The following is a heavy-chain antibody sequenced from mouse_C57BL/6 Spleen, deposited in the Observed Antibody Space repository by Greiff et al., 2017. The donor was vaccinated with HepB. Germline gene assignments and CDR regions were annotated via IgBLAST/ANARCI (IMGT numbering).Heavy chain of an antibody. V-gene: IGHV1-64*01. CDR2: IHPNSGST. Sequence: QVQLQQSGAELVKPGASVKLSCKASGYTFTSYWMHWVKQRPGQGLEWIGMIHPNSGSTNYNEKFKSKATLTVDKSSSTAYMQLSSLTSEDSAVYYCARTGGVYAMDYWGQGTSVTVSS. CDR1: GYTFTSYW. CDR3: ARTGGVYAMDY. J-gene: IGHJ4*01.